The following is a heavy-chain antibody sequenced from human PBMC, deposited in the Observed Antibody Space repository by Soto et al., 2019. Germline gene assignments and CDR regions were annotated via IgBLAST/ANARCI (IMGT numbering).Heavy chain of an antibody. Sequence: ASVKVSCKASGYTFTGYYMHWVRQAPGQGLEWMGWINPNSGGTNYAQKFQGWVTMTRDTSISTAYMELSRLRSDDTAVYYCARLSITGTTYSYGMDVWGQGTTVTVSS. V-gene: IGHV1-2*04. CDR3: ARLSITGTTYSYGMDV. J-gene: IGHJ6*02. CDR2: INPNSGGT. CDR1: GYTFTGYY. D-gene: IGHD1-7*01.